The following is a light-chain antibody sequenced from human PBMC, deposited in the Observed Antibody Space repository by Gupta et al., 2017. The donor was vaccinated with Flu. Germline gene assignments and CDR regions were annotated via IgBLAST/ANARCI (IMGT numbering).Light chain of an antibody. CDR1: QDITHE. CDR3: LQDYSYPPWT. Sequence: DRVTITCRASQDITHELAWYQQKPGKAPKLLIYAASSLHSGVPSRFSGSGSGTNFTLTISSLQPEDFATYYCLQDYSYPPWTFGQGTKVEIK. V-gene: IGKV1-6*01. CDR2: AAS. J-gene: IGKJ1*01.